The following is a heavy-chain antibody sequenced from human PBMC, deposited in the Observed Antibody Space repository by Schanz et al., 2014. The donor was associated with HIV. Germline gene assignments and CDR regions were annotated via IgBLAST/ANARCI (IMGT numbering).Heavy chain of an antibody. CDR2: ISSSGDTL. Sequence: VQLVESGGGVVQPGASLRVSCAASGFTFSSYAMHWVRQAPGKGLEWVSYISSSGDTLYYADSVKGRFTVSRDNVKRSLSLQMNSLRVDDTAVYYCAKAGGELGGFYYGMDVWGQGTTVSVS. D-gene: IGHD3-16*01. J-gene: IGHJ6*02. CDR3: AKAGGELGGFYYGMDV. CDR1: GFTFSSYA. V-gene: IGHV3-48*04.